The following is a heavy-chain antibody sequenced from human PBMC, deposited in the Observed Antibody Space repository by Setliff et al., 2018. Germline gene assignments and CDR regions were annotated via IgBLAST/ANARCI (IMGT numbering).Heavy chain of an antibody. V-gene: IGHV1-69*06. CDR2: IIPIFGTA. D-gene: IGHD2-2*01. J-gene: IGHJ6*03. CDR1: GGTFSSYA. Sequence: SVKVSCKASGGTFSSYAISWVRQAPGQGLEWMGRIIPIFGTANYAQKFQGRVTITADKSTSTAYMELSSLRSEDTAVYYCARDCRDIVVVPAAMSNDYYYYYYMDVRGKGTTVTVSS. CDR3: ARDCRDIVVVPAAMSNDYYYYYYMDV.